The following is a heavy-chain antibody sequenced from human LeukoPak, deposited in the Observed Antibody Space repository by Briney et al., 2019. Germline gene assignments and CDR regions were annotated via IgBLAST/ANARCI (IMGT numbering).Heavy chain of an antibody. D-gene: IGHD3-22*01. Sequence: KPSETLSLTCTVSGGSISSYYWSWIRQPPGKGLEWIGRIYTSGSTNYDPSLKSRVTISVDTSKNQFSLKLSSVTAADTAVYYCARDGYFADDAFDIWGQGTLVTVSS. V-gene: IGHV4-4*08. CDR3: ARDGYFADDAFDI. CDR2: IYTSGST. CDR1: GGSISSYY. J-gene: IGHJ3*02.